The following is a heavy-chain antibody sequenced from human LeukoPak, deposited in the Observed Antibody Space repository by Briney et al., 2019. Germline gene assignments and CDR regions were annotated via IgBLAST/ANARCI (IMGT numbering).Heavy chain of an antibody. CDR2: IHTNGNT. J-gene: IGHJ5*02. V-gene: IGHV4-4*09. D-gene: IGHD6-13*01. Sequence: SETLSLTCAVSGDSIMSHYWSWLRQPPGKGPEWIGYIHTNGNTNSKSSLKSRVTMSVDTSKNQLSLKLTSVTAADTAVYYCARQSSAAGTHWFDPWGQGTLVTVSS. CDR3: ARQSSAAGTHWFDP. CDR1: GDSIMSHY.